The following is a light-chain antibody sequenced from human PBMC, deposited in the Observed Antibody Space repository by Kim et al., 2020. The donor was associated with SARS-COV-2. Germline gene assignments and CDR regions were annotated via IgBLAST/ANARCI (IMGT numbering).Light chain of an antibody. J-gene: IGLJ3*02. CDR1: NIGSKS. CDR2: YDS. Sequence: SYELTQPPSVSVAPGKTARITCGGNNIGSKSVHWYQQKPGQAPVLVIYYDSDRPSGIPERFSGSNSGNTATLTISRVEAGDEASYYCPVWDIISYRPWV. V-gene: IGLV3-21*04. CDR3: PVWDIISYRPWV.